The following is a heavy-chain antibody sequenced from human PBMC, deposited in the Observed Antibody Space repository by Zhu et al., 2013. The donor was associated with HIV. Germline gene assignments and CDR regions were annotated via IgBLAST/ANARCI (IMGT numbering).Heavy chain of an antibody. J-gene: IGHJ6*02. V-gene: IGHV1-69*06. Sequence: QVQLVQSGAEVKKPGSSVKVSCKASGGTFSSYAISWVRQAPGQGLEWMGGIIPIFGTANYAQKFQGRVTITADKSTSTAYMELSSLRSEDTAVYYCARDHTLCGLGGRCDYYYGMDVWGQGTTVTVSS. CDR1: GGTFSSYA. CDR2: IIPIFGTA. D-gene: IGHD3-16*01. CDR3: ARDHTLCGLGGRCDYYYGMDV.